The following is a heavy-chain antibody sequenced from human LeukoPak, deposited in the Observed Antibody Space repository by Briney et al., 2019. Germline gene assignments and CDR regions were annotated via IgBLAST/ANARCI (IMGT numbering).Heavy chain of an antibody. D-gene: IGHD1-1*01. CDR2: INHSGST. CDR1: GGSFSGYY. J-gene: IGHJ4*02. V-gene: IGHV4-34*01. CDR3: ASTTLK. Sequence: SETLSLTCAVYGGSFSGYYWSWIRQPPGKGLEWIGEINHSGSTNYNPSLKSRVTISVDTSKNQFSLKLSSVTAADTAVYYCASTTLKWGQGTLVTVSS.